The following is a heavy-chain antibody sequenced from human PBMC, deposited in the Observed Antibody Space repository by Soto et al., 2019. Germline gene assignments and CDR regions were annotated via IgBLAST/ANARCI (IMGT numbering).Heavy chain of an antibody. CDR2: ISAYNGNT. V-gene: IGHV1-18*01. D-gene: IGHD3-16*01. CDR1: GYTFTNFG. CDR3: ARGGIPTDS. Sequence: QVQLVQSGAEVKKPGASVKVSCKTSGYTFTNFGLSWVRQAPGQGLEWMGWISAYNGNTNYAQNSQVRVTLTTDTATGRAYMELGSVSSVDTAAYSRARGGIPTDSWGQGTPVTVSS. J-gene: IGHJ4*02.